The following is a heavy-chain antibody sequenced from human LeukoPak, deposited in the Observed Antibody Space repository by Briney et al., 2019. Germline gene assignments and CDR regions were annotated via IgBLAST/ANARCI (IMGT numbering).Heavy chain of an antibody. Sequence: SETLSLTCTVSGGSVTSVSDYWSWIRQPPGKGLEWIGHIYSSGSTDCNPSLKSRVTISVDTSKNQFSLNLNSVTAADTAVYYCARMTAVAGTWYFHHWGQGTPVTVSS. CDR1: GGSVTSVSDY. CDR2: IYSSGST. CDR3: ARMTAVAGTWYFHH. J-gene: IGHJ1*01. V-gene: IGHV4-61*01. D-gene: IGHD6-13*01.